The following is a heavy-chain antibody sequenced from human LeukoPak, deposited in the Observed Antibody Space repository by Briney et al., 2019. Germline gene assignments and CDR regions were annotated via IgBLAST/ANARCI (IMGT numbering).Heavy chain of an antibody. CDR1: SGSISSYY. J-gene: IGHJ4*02. Sequence: SETLSLTCTVSSGSISSYYWSWIRQPPGKGLEWIGYISYIGSTDYNPSLKSRVTISVDTSKNQFSLELNSVTAADTAMYYCARHYYCDTFDYWGQGALVTVSS. CDR3: ARHYYCDTFDY. D-gene: IGHD3-22*01. CDR2: ISYIGST. V-gene: IGHV4-59*01.